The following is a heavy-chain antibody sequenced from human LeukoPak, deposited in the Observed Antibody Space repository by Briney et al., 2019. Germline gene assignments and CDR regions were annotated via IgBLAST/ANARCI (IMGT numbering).Heavy chain of an antibody. CDR1: GGSISSSSYY. CDR3: ARGGVGSSSWLLLYFDY. CDR2: IYYSGST. V-gene: IGHV4-39*07. J-gene: IGHJ4*02. Sequence: PSETLSLTCTVSGGSISSSSYYWGWIRQPPGKGLEWIGSIYYSGSTYYNPSLKSRVTISVDTSKNQFSLKLSSVTAADTAVYYCARGGVGSSSWLLLYFDYWGQGTLVTVSS. D-gene: IGHD6-13*01.